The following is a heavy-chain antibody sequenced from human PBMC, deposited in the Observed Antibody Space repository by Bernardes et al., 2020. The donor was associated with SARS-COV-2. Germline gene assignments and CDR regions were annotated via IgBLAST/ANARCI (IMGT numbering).Heavy chain of an antibody. CDR2: ISGSAGTT. CDR1: GFRFYSYA. D-gene: IGHD2-21*02. CDR3: AKESGDYWSNFFAMDV. V-gene: IGHV3-23*01. J-gene: IGHJ6*02. Sequence: GGSLRLSCAASGFRFYSYAMSWVRQAQGKGLEWVSAISGSAGTTYYADSVKGRFTISRDNSKNTLYLQMDSLRAEDTALYYCAKESGDYWSNFFAMDVWGQGTTVTVSS.